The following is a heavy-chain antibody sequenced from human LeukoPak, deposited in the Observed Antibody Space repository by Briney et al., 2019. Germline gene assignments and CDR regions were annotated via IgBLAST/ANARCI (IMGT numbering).Heavy chain of an antibody. CDR2: INTGNGNT. CDR1: GYTFTCYA. CDR3: AREATYIAASGFDP. D-gene: IGHD6-13*01. J-gene: IGHJ5*02. V-gene: IGHV1-3*04. Sequence: ASVTVSCRASGYTFTCYAMHWVRQAPGQRLEWMGWINTGNGNTKYSQKFQGRVTITRDTSASTAYMELSSLRSEDTAVYYCAREATYIAASGFDPWGQGTLATVSS.